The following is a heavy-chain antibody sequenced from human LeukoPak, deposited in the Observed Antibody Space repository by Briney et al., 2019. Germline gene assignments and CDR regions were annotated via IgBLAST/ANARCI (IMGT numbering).Heavy chain of an antibody. V-gene: IGHV7-4-1*02. CDR3: ARSNNDGDYLGVGFDY. CDR2: INTNTGNP. CDR1: GYTFNSYA. Sequence: ASVKVSCKASGYTFNSYAMNWVRQAPGQGLEWMGWINTNTGNPTYAQGFTGRSVFSLDTSVSTAYLQISSLQAEDTAVYYCARSNNDGDYLGVGFDYWGQGTLVTVSS. D-gene: IGHD4-17*01. J-gene: IGHJ4*02.